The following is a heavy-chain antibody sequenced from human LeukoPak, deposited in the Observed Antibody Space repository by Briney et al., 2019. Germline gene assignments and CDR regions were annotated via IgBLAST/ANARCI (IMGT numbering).Heavy chain of an antibody. CDR1: GFTVSSNY. CDR2: IYSGGST. Sequence: GGSLRLSCAASGFTVSSNYMSWVCQAPGKGLEWVSVIYSGGSTYYADSVKGRFTISRHNSKNTLYLQMNRLRAEDTAVYYCARADDYGDYFDYWGQGTLVTVSS. V-gene: IGHV3-53*04. CDR3: ARADDYGDYFDY. D-gene: IGHD4-17*01. J-gene: IGHJ4*02.